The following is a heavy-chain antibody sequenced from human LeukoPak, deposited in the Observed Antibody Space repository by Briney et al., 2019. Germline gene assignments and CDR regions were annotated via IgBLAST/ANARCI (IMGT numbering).Heavy chain of an antibody. V-gene: IGHV4-4*07. CDR2: IYTSGST. CDR3: ARYSSRGRRFDP. CDR1: GGSISSYY. D-gene: IGHD6-13*01. Sequence: SETLSLTCTVSGGSISSYYWTWIRQPAGKGLEWIGRIYTSGSTNYNPSLKSRVTMSVDTSKNQFSLKLSSVTAADTAVYYCARYSSRGRRFDPWGQGTLVTVSS. J-gene: IGHJ5*02.